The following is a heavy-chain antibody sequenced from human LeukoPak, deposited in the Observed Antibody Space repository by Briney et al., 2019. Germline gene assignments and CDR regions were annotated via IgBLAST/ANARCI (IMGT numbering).Heavy chain of an antibody. CDR3: ARAGGAPPAALDLDR. CDR2: ISSSGST. CDR1: GGSVRTYS. D-gene: IGHD4/OR15-4a*01. J-gene: IGHJ5*02. V-gene: IGHV4-59*02. Sequence: SETLSLTCTVSGGSVRTYSWSWIRQPPGKELEWIGYISSSGSTNYNPSLKSRVTISVDTSENEFSLRLTSMTAADTAVYYCARAGGAPPAALDLDRWGQGTLVTVSS.